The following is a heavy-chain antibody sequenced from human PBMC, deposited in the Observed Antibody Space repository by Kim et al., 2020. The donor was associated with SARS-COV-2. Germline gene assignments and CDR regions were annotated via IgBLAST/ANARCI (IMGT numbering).Heavy chain of an antibody. Sequence: GESLKISCKGSGYSFTSYWIGWVRQMPGKGLEWMGIIYPGDSDTRYSPSFQGQVTISADKSISTAYLQWSSLKASDTAMYYCARAGIAAAGGRAYYGMDVWGQGTTVTVSS. D-gene: IGHD6-13*01. J-gene: IGHJ6*02. V-gene: IGHV5-51*01. CDR3: ARAGIAAAGGRAYYGMDV. CDR2: IYPGDSDT. CDR1: GYSFTSYW.